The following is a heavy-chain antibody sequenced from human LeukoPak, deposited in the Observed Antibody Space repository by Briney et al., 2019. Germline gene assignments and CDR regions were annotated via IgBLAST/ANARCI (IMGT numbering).Heavy chain of an antibody. CDR2: IIPIFGTA. V-gene: IGHV1-69*05. J-gene: IGHJ6*03. CDR1: GGTFSSYA. CDR3: ARDHVPYYYMDV. D-gene: IGHD2-2*01. Sequence: SVKVSCKASGGTFSSYAITWVRQAPGQGLEWMGGIIPIFGTANYAQKFQGRVTITTDESTSTAYMELSSLRSEDTAVYYCARDHVPYYYMDVWGKGTTVTVSS.